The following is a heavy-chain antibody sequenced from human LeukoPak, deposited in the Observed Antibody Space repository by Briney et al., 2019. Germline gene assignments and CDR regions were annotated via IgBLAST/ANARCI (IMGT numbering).Heavy chain of an antibody. J-gene: IGHJ4*02. CDR1: GYTFTVYY. V-gene: IGHV1-2*02. CDR3: ARSPDILTSEKFDY. Sequence: ASVKVSCKASGYTFTVYYVHWVRQAPGQGLEWMGWMNPKSGGTNYARKFEARVTMNRDTSISTAYMELSRLRFDDTAVYYCARSPDILTSEKFDYWGQGTLVTVSS. D-gene: IGHD3-9*01. CDR2: MNPKSGGT.